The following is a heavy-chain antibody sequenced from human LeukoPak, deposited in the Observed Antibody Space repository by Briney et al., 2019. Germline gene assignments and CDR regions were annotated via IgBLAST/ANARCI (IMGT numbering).Heavy chain of an antibody. J-gene: IGHJ5*02. Sequence: GGSLRLSCAASGFTFSSYWMSWVRQAPGKGLEWVANIKQDGSEKYYVDSVKGRFTISRDNAKNSLYLQMNSLRADDTAVYYCARCGRITILGVAGRTGFDPWGQGILVTVSS. CDR1: GFTFSSYW. D-gene: IGHD3-3*01. CDR2: IKQDGSEK. CDR3: ARCGRITILGVAGRTGFDP. V-gene: IGHV3-7*01.